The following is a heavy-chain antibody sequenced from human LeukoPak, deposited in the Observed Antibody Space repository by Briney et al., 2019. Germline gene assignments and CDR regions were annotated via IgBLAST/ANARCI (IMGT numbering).Heavy chain of an antibody. D-gene: IGHD1-26*01. CDR1: GFTFSSYS. CDR3: ARDASGTAQSFDY. V-gene: IGHV3-21*01. J-gene: IGHJ4*02. Sequence: PGGSLRLSCAASGFTFSSYSMNWVRQAPGKGLEWVSSISNSSSYIYYADSVKGRFTISRDNAKNSLYLQMNSLRAEDTAVYYCARDASGTAQSFDYWGQGTLVTVSS. CDR2: ISNSSSYI.